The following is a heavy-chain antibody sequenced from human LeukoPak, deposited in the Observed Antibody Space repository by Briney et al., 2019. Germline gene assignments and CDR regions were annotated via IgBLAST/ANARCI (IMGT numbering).Heavy chain of an antibody. D-gene: IGHD3/OR15-3a*01. CDR3: AKGGIPTGPYYYFYYMDV. Sequence: AGGSLRLSCAASGFTFSIYGMHWVRQAPGKGLEWVATISYDGNNKFHADSVKGRFTISRDNSRNTVYLQMDSLRPEDTAVYHCAKGGIPTGPYYYFYYMDVWGNGTTVTVSS. J-gene: IGHJ6*03. V-gene: IGHV3-30*19. CDR1: GFTFSIYG. CDR2: ISYDGNNK.